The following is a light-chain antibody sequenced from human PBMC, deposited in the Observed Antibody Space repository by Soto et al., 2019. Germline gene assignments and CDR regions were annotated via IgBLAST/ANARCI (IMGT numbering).Light chain of an antibody. Sequence: DIQMTQSPSTLSASVGDRVTITCRASQSISSWLAWYQQKPGKPPKLLIYKASSLESGVPSRFSGSGSGTECSLTISSLQPDDFAAYYCQQYNSYPFTFGPGTKVDIK. V-gene: IGKV1-5*03. CDR1: QSISSW. CDR3: QQYNSYPFT. J-gene: IGKJ3*01. CDR2: KAS.